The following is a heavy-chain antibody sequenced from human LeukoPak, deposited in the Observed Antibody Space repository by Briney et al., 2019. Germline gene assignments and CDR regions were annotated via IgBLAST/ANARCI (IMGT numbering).Heavy chain of an antibody. Sequence: SETLSLTCTVSGGSISSYYWSWIRQPPGKGLEWIGYIYYSGSTNYNPSLKSRVTISVDTSKNQFSLKLSSVTAADTAVYYCARDPFIAAAGIFDYWGQGTLVTVSS. V-gene: IGHV4-59*01. CDR3: ARDPFIAAAGIFDY. CDR1: GGSISSYY. CDR2: IYYSGST. D-gene: IGHD6-13*01. J-gene: IGHJ4*02.